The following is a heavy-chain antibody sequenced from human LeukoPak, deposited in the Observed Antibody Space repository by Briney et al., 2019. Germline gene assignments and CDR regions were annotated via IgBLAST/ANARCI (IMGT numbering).Heavy chain of an antibody. V-gene: IGHV3-30-3*01. J-gene: IGHJ6*02. CDR1: GFTFRSYA. CDR3: ARDSYGMDV. CDR2: ISYDGSNK. Sequence: GGSLRLSCTGSGFTFRSYALSWVRQAPGKGLEWVAVISYDGSNKYYADSVKGRFTISRDNSKNTLYLQMNSLRAEDTAVYYCARDSYGMDVWGQGTTVTVSS.